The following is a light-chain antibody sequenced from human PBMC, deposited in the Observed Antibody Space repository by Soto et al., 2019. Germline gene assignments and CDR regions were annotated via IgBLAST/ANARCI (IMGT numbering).Light chain of an antibody. V-gene: IGKV3-11*01. CDR1: QSVSSY. J-gene: IGKJ4*01. CDR2: DAS. CDR3: QQRSNWPPLT. Sequence: EIVLTQSPATLSLSPRERATLSCRASQSVSSYLAWYRQKPGQAPRLLIYDASNRATGIPARFSGSGSETDFTLTISSLEPEDFAVYYCQQRSNWPPLTFGGGTKVEIK.